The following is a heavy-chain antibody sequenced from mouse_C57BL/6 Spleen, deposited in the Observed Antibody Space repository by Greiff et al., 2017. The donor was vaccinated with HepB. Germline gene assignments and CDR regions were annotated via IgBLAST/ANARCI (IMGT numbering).Heavy chain of an antibody. Sequence: EVKLVESGGGLVKPGGSLKLSCAASGFTFSSYAMSWVRQTPEKRLEWVATISDGGSYTYYPDNVKGRFTITRDNAKNNLYLQMSHLKSEDTAMYYCARDPIYYYGSSYFDYWGQGTTLTVSS. CDR3: ARDPIYYYGSSYFDY. V-gene: IGHV5-4*01. D-gene: IGHD1-1*01. J-gene: IGHJ2*01. CDR2: ISDGGSYT. CDR1: GFTFSSYA.